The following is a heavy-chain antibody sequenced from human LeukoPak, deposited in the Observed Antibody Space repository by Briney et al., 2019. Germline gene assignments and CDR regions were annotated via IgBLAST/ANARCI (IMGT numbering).Heavy chain of an antibody. CDR2: IIPILGIA. CDR1: GGTFSSYA. Sequence: GASVKVSCKASGGTFSSYAISWVRQAPGQGLEWMGRIIPILGIANYAQKFQGRVTITADKSTSTAYMELSSLRSEDTAVYYCAREICGGSCYGVVDYWGQGTLVTVSS. J-gene: IGHJ4*02. V-gene: IGHV1-69*04. CDR3: AREICGGSCYGVVDY. D-gene: IGHD2-15*01.